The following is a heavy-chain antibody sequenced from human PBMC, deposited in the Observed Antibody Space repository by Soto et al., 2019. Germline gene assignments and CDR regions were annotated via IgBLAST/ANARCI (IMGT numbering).Heavy chain of an antibody. J-gene: IGHJ4*02. D-gene: IGHD2-8*01. V-gene: IGHV4-39*01. CDR3: VSQRTSVLTQAYFDY. Sequence: PSETLSVTCTVSSGSVSNSNYYWGWIRQSPGKGLEWIGSVYYRGRSYSKSSVKSRVTISVDTSKNQFSLNLNSVTASDTAVYYCVSQRTSVLTQAYFDYWGPGALVTVSS. CDR2: VYYRGRS. CDR1: SGSVSNSNYY.